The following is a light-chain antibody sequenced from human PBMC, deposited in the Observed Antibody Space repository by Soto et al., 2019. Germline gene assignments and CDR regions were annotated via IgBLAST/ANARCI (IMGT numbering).Light chain of an antibody. CDR1: QSIGDS. CDR3: QQYNGYSRT. J-gene: IGKJ1*01. Sequence: DIQMTQSPSTLSASVGDRVTITCRASQSIGDSLAWYQQKPGKAPYLLISDVSSLERGVPSRFSGSGSGTEFTLTISSMQPDDFATFYCQQYNGYSRTFSQGTKVDIK. CDR2: DVS. V-gene: IGKV1-5*01.